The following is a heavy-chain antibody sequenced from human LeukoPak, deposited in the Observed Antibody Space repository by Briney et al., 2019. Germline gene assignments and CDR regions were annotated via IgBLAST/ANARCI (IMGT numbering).Heavy chain of an antibody. CDR2: ISSSGSTI. D-gene: IGHD5-18*01. Sequence: PGGSLRLSCAASGFTFSDYYMSWIRQAPGKGLEWVSYISSSGSTIYYADSVKGRFTISRDNAKNSLYLQMNSLRAEDTAVYYCAREEEDTAMVMSYYYYYGMDVWGQGTTVTVSS. CDR1: GFTFSDYY. J-gene: IGHJ6*02. CDR3: AREEEDTAMVMSYYYYYGMDV. V-gene: IGHV3-11*01.